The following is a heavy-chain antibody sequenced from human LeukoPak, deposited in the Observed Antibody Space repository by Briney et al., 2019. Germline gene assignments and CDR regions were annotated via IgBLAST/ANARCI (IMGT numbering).Heavy chain of an antibody. V-gene: IGHV3-30*02. CDR3: AKSNTMIVVVITPFAFDY. CDR1: GFTFSSYG. D-gene: IGHD3-22*01. J-gene: IGHJ4*02. Sequence: GGSLRLSCAASGFTFSSYGMHWVRQAPGKGLEWVAFIRYDGSNKYYADSVKGRFTISRDNSKNTLYLQMNSLRAEDTAVYYCAKSNTMIVVVITPFAFDYWGQGTLVTVSS. CDR2: IRYDGSNK.